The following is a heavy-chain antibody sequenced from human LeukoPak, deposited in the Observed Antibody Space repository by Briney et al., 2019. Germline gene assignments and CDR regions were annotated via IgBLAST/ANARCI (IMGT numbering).Heavy chain of an antibody. Sequence: GGSLRLSCAASGFTFSSYGMHWVRQAPGKGLEWVAFIRYDGSNKYYADSVKGRFTISRDNSKNTLYLQMNSLRAEDTAVYYCAKLWNYYDSSGYPAGYWGQGTLVTVSS. CDR3: AKLWNYYDSSGYPAGY. V-gene: IGHV3-30*02. J-gene: IGHJ4*02. CDR1: GFTFSSYG. CDR2: IRYDGSNK. D-gene: IGHD3-22*01.